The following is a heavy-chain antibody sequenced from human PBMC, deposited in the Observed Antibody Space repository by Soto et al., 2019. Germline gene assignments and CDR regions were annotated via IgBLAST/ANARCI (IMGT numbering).Heavy chain of an antibody. CDR1: GVSISSYY. CDR2: IYYSGST. D-gene: IGHD2-2*01. V-gene: IGHV4-59*08. Sequence: PSETLSLTCTVSGVSISSYYWRWIRKAPGKVLEWIGYIYYSGSTNYNPSLKSRVTISVDTSKNQFSLKLSSVTAADTAVYYCAGQVQLPNYYYYGMDVWGQGTTVTVS. J-gene: IGHJ6*02. CDR3: AGQVQLPNYYYYGMDV.